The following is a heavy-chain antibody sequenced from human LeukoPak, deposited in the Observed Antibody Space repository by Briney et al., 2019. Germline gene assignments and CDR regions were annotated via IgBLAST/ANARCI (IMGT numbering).Heavy chain of an antibody. CDR1: GCSIGNFY. CDR2: IYYSGIA. Sequence: SETLSLTCTVSGCSIGNFYWSWIRQPPGKGLGWIGYIYYSGIAKYNPSLKSRVTISVDTSKNQFSLKLTSVTAADTAVYYCAGDYGNYEGTFDIWGQGRMFSASS. D-gene: IGHD4-11*01. CDR3: AGDYGNYEGTFDI. V-gene: IGHV4-59*12. J-gene: IGHJ3*02.